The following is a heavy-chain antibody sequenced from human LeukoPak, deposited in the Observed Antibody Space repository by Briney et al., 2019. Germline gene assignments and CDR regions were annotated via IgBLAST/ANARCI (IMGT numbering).Heavy chain of an antibody. CDR2: INPNTGGT. Sequence: ASVKVSCKASGYTFTGYYMQWVRQAPGQGLEWMGRINPNTGGTNSAQKFQGRVTMTRDTSITTAYMELSRLRSDDTAVDYCARVGDGLNDAFDVWGQGTLVTVSS. CDR3: ARVGDGLNDAFDV. CDR1: GYTFTGYY. V-gene: IGHV1-2*06. D-gene: IGHD5-24*01. J-gene: IGHJ3*01.